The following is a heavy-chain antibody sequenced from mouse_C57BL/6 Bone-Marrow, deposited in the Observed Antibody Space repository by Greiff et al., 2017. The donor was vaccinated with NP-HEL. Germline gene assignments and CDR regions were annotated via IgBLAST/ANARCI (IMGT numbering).Heavy chain of an antibody. J-gene: IGHJ4*01. Sequence: VQLQESGPGLVQPSQCLSITCTVSGFSLTSYGVPWVRQSPGKGLEWLGEIWSGGSTDYNAAFMTRLSITKDNSKSQVFFKMNSLPADDTAIYYCARTAYALDYWGQGTSVTVSS. CDR3: ARTAYALDY. V-gene: IGHV2-5*01. CDR2: IWSGGST. CDR1: GFSLTSYG.